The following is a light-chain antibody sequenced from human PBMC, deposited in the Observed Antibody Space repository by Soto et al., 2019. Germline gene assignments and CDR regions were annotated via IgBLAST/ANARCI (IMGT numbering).Light chain of an antibody. CDR3: QEYYSYPLT. CDR1: QSISGY. Sequence: DSQMTQSPSSLSASVGDRVAITCRASQSISGYLNWYQQKPGRAPKLLIYTASSLQSGVPSRFSGSGSGTEFSLTINSLQPDDVATYYCQEYYSYPLTFGQGTKVDI. CDR2: TAS. J-gene: IGKJ1*01. V-gene: IGKV1-39*01.